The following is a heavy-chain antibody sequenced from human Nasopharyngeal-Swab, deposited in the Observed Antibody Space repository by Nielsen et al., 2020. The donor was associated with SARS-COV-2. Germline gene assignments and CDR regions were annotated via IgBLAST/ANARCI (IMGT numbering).Heavy chain of an antibody. V-gene: IGHV4-59*13. Sequence: AESLSLTCTVSGGSISSYYWSWIRQPPGKGLEWVGYIYYSGSTNYNPSLKSRVTISVDTSKNQFSLKLRSVTAADTAVYYCARAYDYVWGSYRYKLDAFDIWGQGTMVTVSS. CDR1: GGSISSYY. J-gene: IGHJ3*02. D-gene: IGHD3-16*02. CDR2: IYYSGST. CDR3: ARAYDYVWGSYRYKLDAFDI.